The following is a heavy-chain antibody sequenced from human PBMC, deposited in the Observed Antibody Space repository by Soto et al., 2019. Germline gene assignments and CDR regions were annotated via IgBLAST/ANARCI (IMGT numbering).Heavy chain of an antibody. CDR2: ISYDGSNK. D-gene: IGHD5-12*01. V-gene: IGHV3-30*18. CDR1: GFTFSSYG. J-gene: IGHJ4*02. CDR3: AKGGVEMATINY. Sequence: QVQLVESGGGVVQPGRSLRLSCAASGFTFSSYGMHWVRQSPGKGLGWVAVISYDGSNKYYADSVKGRFTISRDNSKNSLYLQMDSLRAEDTAVYYCAKGGVEMATINYWGQGTLVTVSS.